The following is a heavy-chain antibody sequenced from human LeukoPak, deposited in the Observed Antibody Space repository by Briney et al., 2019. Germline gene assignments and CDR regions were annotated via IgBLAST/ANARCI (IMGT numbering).Heavy chain of an antibody. Sequence: GESLKISCEGSGYRFTSYWIGWVRQMPGKGLEWMGIIYPGDSDTRYSPSLKGQVTISADKSISTAYLQWSSLKASDTAIYYCARQRGASGSYYNALDYWGQGTLVTVSS. CDR3: ARQRGASGSYYNALDY. CDR2: IYPGDSDT. V-gene: IGHV5-51*01. J-gene: IGHJ4*02. CDR1: GYRFTSYW. D-gene: IGHD3-10*01.